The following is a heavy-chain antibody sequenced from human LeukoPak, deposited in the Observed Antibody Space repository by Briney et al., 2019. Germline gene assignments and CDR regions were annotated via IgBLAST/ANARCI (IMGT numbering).Heavy chain of an antibody. D-gene: IGHD5-12*01. V-gene: IGHV3-53*01. CDR3: ARGYGGCEHNWFDP. CDR2: IYSGGST. Sequence: GGSLRLSCAASGFTASSNYMTWVRQAPGKGLEWVSVIYSGGSTYYADSVKGRFTISRDNSKNTLYLQMNSLRAEDTAVYYCARGYGGCEHNWFDPWGQGTLVTVSS. CDR1: GFTASSNY. J-gene: IGHJ5*02.